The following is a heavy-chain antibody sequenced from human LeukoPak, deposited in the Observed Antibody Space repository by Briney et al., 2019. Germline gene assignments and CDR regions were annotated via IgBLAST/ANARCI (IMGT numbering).Heavy chain of an antibody. Sequence: SVKVSCKASGGTFSSHAISWVRQAPGQGLEWMGGIIPILGTANYAQKFQGRVTITADESTGTAYMELSSLRSEDTAVYYCARDAEDSSSPGAFDIWGQGTMVTVSS. CDR1: GGTFSSHA. CDR3: ARDAEDSSSPGAFDI. D-gene: IGHD6-6*01. CDR2: IIPILGTA. V-gene: IGHV1-69*13. J-gene: IGHJ3*02.